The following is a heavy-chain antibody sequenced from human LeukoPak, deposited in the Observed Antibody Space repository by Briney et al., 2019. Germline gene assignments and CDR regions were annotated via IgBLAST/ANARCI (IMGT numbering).Heavy chain of an antibody. CDR1: GFTVSSKY. V-gene: IGHV3-53*05. D-gene: IGHD3-10*01. Sequence: GGSLRLSCAASGFTVSSKYMTWVRQAPGKGLEWVSVIYRGGHTYYADSVKGRFSISRDNSKNTLYLQMNSLRAEDTAVYYCAKDWVPYYYGSGSSYNWFNPWGQGTLVTVSS. CDR3: AKDWVPYYYGSGSSYNWFNP. J-gene: IGHJ5*02. CDR2: IYRGGHT.